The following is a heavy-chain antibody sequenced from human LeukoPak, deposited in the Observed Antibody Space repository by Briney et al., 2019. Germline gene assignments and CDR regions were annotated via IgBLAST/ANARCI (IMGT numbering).Heavy chain of an antibody. V-gene: IGHV3-21*01. CDR1: GFTFSSYS. CDR3: ATYLRSGPIDS. CDR2: ISSSSSYI. J-gene: IGHJ4*02. D-gene: IGHD2/OR15-2a*01. Sequence: GGSLRLSCAASGFTFSSYSMNWVRQAPGKGLEWVSSISSSSSYIYYANSVKGRFTISRDNAKNSLYLQMNSLRAEDTAAYYCATYLRSGPIDSWGQGTLVTVSS.